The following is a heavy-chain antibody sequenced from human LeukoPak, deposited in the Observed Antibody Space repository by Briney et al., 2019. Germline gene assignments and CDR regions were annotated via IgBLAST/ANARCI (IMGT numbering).Heavy chain of an antibody. V-gene: IGHV1-69*05. J-gene: IGHJ5*02. Sequence: SVKVSCKTSGGTFNNSAISWVRQAPGQRLEWLGGIMPLFGTAGYAQKFQGRVTITKDESTRTVYLELTSLTSDDTAVYYCARDVHGDYGSGWFDPWGQGTLVSVSS. CDR3: ARDVHGDYGSGWFDP. CDR1: GGTFNNSA. D-gene: IGHD4-17*01. CDR2: IMPLFGTA.